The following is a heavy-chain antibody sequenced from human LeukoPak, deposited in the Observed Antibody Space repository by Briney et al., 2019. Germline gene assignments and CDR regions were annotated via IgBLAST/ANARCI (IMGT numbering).Heavy chain of an antibody. CDR2: IYHSGST. D-gene: IGHD4-17*01. CDR3: ARAETDYGDYYFDY. J-gene: IGHJ4*02. CDR1: GGSISSNNYY. Sequence: SETLSLTCAVSGGSISSNNYYWGWIRQPPGKGLEWIGEIYHSGSTNYNPSLKSRVTISVDKSKNQFSLKLSSVTAADTAVYYCARAETDYGDYYFDYWGQGTLVTVSS. V-gene: IGHV4-39*07.